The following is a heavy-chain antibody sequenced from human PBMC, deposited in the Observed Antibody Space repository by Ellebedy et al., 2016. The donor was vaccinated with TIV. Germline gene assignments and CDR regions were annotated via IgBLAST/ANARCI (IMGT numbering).Heavy chain of an antibody. CDR3: AREGKLGRSFDY. V-gene: IGHV1-2*02. CDR1: GYTLTGYY. D-gene: IGHD3-10*01. CDR2: INPNSGVT. J-gene: IGHJ4*02. Sequence: ASVKVSCXASGYTLTGYYMHWVRQAPGQGLEWMGWINPNSGVTNYAQKFQDRVTMTRDTSISTAYMELSRLRSDDTAMYFCAREGKLGRSFDYWGQGTLVTVSS.